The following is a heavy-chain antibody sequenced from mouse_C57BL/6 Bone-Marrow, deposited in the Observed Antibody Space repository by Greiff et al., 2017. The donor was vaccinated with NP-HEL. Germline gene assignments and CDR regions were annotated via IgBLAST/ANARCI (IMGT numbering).Heavy chain of an antibody. Sequence: QVQLQQPGAELVKPGASVKLSCKASGYTFTSYWMHWVKQRPGQGLEWIGMIHPNSGSTNYNEKFKSKATLTVDKSSSTAYMQLSSLTSEDSAVYYCAGDYYGSSHYALDYWGQGTSVTVSS. CDR1: GYTFTSYW. CDR2: IHPNSGST. J-gene: IGHJ4*01. V-gene: IGHV1-64*01. CDR3: AGDYYGSSHYALDY. D-gene: IGHD1-1*01.